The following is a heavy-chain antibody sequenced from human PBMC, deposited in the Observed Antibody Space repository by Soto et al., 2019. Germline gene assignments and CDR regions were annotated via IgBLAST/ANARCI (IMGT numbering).Heavy chain of an antibody. D-gene: IGHD2-21*01. CDR2: ISAGGNTK. Sequence: QVQLVESGGGVVQPGTSLRLACEASGFTFSNIGMQWVRQAPGKGLEWVAVISAGGNTKYYADSVKGRFTISRDNFKNALFLQMNSLRTEDTAVYYCAKESGGERYAAYFDLWGQGTRVTVSS. J-gene: IGHJ4*02. CDR3: AKESGGERYAAYFDL. V-gene: IGHV3-30*18. CDR1: GFTFSNIG.